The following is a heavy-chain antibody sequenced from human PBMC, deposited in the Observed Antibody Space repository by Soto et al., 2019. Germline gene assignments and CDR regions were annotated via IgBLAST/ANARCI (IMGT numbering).Heavy chain of an antibody. J-gene: IGHJ4*02. CDR1: GFSFGSYA. CDR2: IIGSDGKT. Sequence: GGSLRLSCAASGFSFGSYALSWVRQAPGKGLEWVSSIIGSDGKTFYSDSVKGRFSISRDTSQNTLYLKITSLRADDTAIYYCARWSYLDYWGQGTRVTASS. CDR3: ARWSYLDY. D-gene: IGHD3-3*01. V-gene: IGHV3-23*01.